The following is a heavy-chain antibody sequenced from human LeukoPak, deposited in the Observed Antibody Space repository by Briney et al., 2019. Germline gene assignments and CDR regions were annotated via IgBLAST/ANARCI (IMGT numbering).Heavy chain of an antibody. V-gene: IGHV4-38-2*01. J-gene: IGHJ3*02. CDR2: IYHSGST. D-gene: IGHD1-26*01. CDR3: ARLGGSYINAFDI. CDR1: GYSISSGYY. Sequence: PSETLSLTCAVSGYSISSGYYWGWIRQPPGKGLEWIGSIYHSGSTYYNPSLKSRVTISVDTSKIQFSLKLSSVTAADTAVYYCARLGGSYINAFDIWGQGTMVTVSS.